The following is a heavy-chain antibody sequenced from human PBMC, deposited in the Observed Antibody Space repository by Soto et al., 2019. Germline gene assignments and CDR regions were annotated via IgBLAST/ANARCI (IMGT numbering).Heavy chain of an antibody. Sequence: HVQLQESGPGLVKPSETLSLTCTVSGGSISSYYCSWIRQPPGKGLEWIGYIYYSGSANYNPSLKSRVTMSVDTSKNQFSLKLSSVTAADTAVYYCARVGLRNDSGLGIFGWFDPWGQGTLVTVSS. CDR3: ARVGLRNDSGLGIFGWFDP. J-gene: IGHJ5*02. V-gene: IGHV4-59*01. CDR1: GGSISSYY. D-gene: IGHD3-3*01. CDR2: IYYSGSA.